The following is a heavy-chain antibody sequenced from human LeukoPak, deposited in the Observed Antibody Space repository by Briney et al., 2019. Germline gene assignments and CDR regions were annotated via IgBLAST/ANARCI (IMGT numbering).Heavy chain of an antibody. CDR1: GYTVTSYY. J-gene: IGHJ4*02. CDR2: INPSGGST. CDR3: ARAEATVTLPFDY. V-gene: IGHV1-46*01. Sequence: ASVTVSCKASGYTVTSYYMHWVRQAPGQGLEWMGIINPSGGSTSYAQKFQGRVTMTRDTSTSTVYMELSSLRSEDTAVYYCARAEATVTLPFDYWGQGTLVTVSS. D-gene: IGHD4-17*01.